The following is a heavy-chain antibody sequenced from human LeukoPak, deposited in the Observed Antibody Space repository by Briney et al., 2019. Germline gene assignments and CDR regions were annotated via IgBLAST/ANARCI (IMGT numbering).Heavy chain of an antibody. CDR3: ARDAQGGAFDI. CDR1: GGSLSSYY. D-gene: IGHD2-15*01. Sequence: SETLSLTCTVSGGSLSSYYWSWIRQPPGKGLEGIGYIYYSGSTNYNPSLTSRVTISVDPSNNQFSLKLSSVPAADTAVYYCARDAQGGAFDIWGQGTMVTVSS. J-gene: IGHJ3*02. CDR2: IYYSGST. V-gene: IGHV4-59*01.